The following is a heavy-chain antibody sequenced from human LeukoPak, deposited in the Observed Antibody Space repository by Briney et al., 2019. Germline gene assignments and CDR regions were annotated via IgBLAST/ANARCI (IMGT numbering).Heavy chain of an antibody. CDR1: GYTFTGYY. D-gene: IGHD3-10*01. V-gene: IGHV1-2*02. J-gene: IGHJ5*02. CDR2: INPNSGGT. CDR3: ARAPPITRGPFDP. Sequence: ASVKVSCKASGYTFTGYYMHWVRQAPGQGLEWMGWINPNSGGTIYAQKFQGRVTMTRATSISTVYMELSRLRSDDTAVYYCARAPPITRGPFDPWGQGTLVTVSS.